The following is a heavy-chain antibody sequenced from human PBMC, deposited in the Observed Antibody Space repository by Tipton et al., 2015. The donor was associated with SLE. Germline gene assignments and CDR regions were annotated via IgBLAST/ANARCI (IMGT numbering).Heavy chain of an antibody. CDR2: IYHSGST. D-gene: IGHD4-23*01. V-gene: IGHV4-39*07. J-gene: IGHJ3*02. CDR1: GGSISSSSYY. CDR3: AREWGTTGVPRGYDI. Sequence: TLSLTCTVSGGSISSSSYYWGWIRQPPGKGLEWIGSIYHSGSTYYNPSLKSRVTISVDTSKNQFSLKLSSVTAADTAVYYCAREWGTTGVPRGYDIWGQGTMVTVSS.